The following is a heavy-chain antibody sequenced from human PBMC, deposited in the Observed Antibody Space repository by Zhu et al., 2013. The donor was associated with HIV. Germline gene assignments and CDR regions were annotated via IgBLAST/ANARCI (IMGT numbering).Heavy chain of an antibody. CDR1: GYTLTELS. J-gene: IGHJ5*02. CDR2: FDPEDGET. Sequence: QVQLVQSGAEVKKPGASVKVSCKVSGYTLTELSMHWVRQAPGKGLEWMGGFDPEDGETIYAQKFQGRVTMTEDTSTDTAYMELSSLRSEDTAVYYCARGGHIAMIVVAPTTNLPFDPLGPGNPGHRLL. V-gene: IGHV1-24*01. D-gene: IGHD3-22*01. CDR3: ARGGHIAMIVVAPTTNLPFDP.